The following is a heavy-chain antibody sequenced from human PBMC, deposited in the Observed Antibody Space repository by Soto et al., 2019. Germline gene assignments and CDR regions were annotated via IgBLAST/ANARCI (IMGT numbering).Heavy chain of an antibody. CDR2: ISGYNGNT. V-gene: IGHV1-18*01. Sequence: GASVKVSCKASGYIFINYGITWVRQAPGQGLEWMGWISGYNGNTNHAQKFQGRVTMTTDTSTSTAYMELRSLGFDDTAVYYGAREAVQAANWLDPWGQGTLVTSPQ. D-gene: IGHD2-2*01. J-gene: IGHJ5*02. CDR1: GYIFINYG. CDR3: AREAVQAANWLDP.